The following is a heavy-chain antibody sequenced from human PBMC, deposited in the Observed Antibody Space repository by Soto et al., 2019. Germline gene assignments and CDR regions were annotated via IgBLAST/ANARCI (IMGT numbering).Heavy chain of an antibody. CDR1: GFTFSTYA. J-gene: IGHJ4*02. CDR2: VSASGLNT. D-gene: IGHD2-21*02. V-gene: IGHV3-23*04. CDR3: AKDRRRRTSGDVFDY. Sequence: EVQLVESGGKLVQPGGSLTLSCAASGFTFSTYAMAWVRQAPGKGLEWVSGVSASGLNTYYADSVKGRFYISRDNSKNTVSLHMNSLRAEDAALYYCAKDRRRRTSGDVFDYWGQGTPVTVSS.